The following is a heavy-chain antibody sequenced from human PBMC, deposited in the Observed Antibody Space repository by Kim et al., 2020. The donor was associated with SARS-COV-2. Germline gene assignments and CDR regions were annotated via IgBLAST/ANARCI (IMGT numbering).Heavy chain of an antibody. V-gene: IGHV3-48*02. Sequence: DSGKGRFAISRDNAKNSLYLQMNSLRDEDTAVYYCARAAGIAVAGRPFDYWGQGTLVTVSS. CDR3: ARAAGIAVAGRPFDY. D-gene: IGHD6-19*01. J-gene: IGHJ4*02.